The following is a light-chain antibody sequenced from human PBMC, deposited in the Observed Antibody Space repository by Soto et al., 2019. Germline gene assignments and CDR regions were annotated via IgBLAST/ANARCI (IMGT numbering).Light chain of an antibody. J-gene: IGKJ2*01. Sequence: DIQMTQSPSSLSASVGDKITITCRAGRTTIWYLNWYQVKPGRAPKLLIYAASNLQSGVPSRFSGSGSGTDFTLSISSLQPEDFATYFCQQSDIIPYTFGQGTKLEIK. CDR1: RTTIWY. CDR3: QQSDIIPYT. V-gene: IGKV1-39*01. CDR2: AAS.